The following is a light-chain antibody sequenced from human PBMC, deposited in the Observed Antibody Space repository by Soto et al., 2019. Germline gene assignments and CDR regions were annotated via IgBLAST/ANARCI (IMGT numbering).Light chain of an antibody. J-gene: IGKJ5*01. V-gene: IGKV3-11*01. Sequence: EIVMTQYPANLSLSPGERATLSCRASQSIGSKLAWYQQKPGQAPRLLIYAASIRATDFPARFSGSGSGADFTLTISSLEPEDFAIYYCQQRNTWPTVTFGQGTRLEIK. CDR1: QSIGSK. CDR3: QQRNTWPTVT. CDR2: AAS.